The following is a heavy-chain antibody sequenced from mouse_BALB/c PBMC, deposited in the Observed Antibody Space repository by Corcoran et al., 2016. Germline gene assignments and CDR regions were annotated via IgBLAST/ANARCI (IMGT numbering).Heavy chain of an antibody. D-gene: IGHD2-1*01. CDR1: GYSITSGYS. V-gene: IGHV3-6*02. Sequence: DVQLQESGPGLVKPSQSLSLTCSVTGYSITSGYSLNWIRQFPGNKLEWMGYISYDGSNNYNPSLKNRISITRDTSKNQFFLKLNSVTTEDTATYYCASGNYWYFDGWGAGTTVTVSS. CDR2: ISYDGSN. CDR3: ASGNYWYFDG. J-gene: IGHJ1*01.